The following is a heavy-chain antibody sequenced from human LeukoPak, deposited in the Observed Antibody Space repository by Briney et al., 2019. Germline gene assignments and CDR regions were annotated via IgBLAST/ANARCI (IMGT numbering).Heavy chain of an antibody. V-gene: IGHV3-23*01. Sequence: PGGSLRLSCAASGFTFSSYAMSWVRQAPGKGLEWVSAISGSGGSTHYADSVKGRFTISRDNSKNTLYLQMNSLRAEDTAVYYCANAGYSGYDSDYWGQGTLVTVSS. CDR2: ISGSGGST. D-gene: IGHD5-12*01. CDR1: GFTFSSYA. J-gene: IGHJ4*02. CDR3: ANAGYSGYDSDY.